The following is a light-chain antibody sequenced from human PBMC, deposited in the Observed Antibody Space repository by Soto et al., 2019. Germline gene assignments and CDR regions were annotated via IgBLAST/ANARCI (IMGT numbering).Light chain of an antibody. CDR3: HQGSSFPLS. Sequence: DIQMTQSPSSVSASVGDTVTVSCRASQVISSWLAWYQQKPGRAPNLLIYKASTLQTGVPSRFSGSESGTDFTLTITNLQPEDFATYYCHQGSSFPLSFGGGTKVEIK. J-gene: IGKJ4*01. V-gene: IGKV1-12*01. CDR1: QVISSW. CDR2: KAS.